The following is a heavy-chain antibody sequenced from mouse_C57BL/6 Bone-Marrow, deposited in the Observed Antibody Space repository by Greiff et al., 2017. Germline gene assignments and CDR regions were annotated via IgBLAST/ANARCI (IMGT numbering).Heavy chain of an antibody. V-gene: IGHV5-9-1*02. CDR3: TRGFTTVVSYYFDY. Sequence: EVKVVESGEGLVKPGGSLKLSCAASGFTFSSYAMSWVRQTPEKRLEWVAYISSGGDYIYYADTVKGRFTISRDNARNTLYLQMSSLKSEDTAMYYCTRGFTTVVSYYFDYWGQGTTLTVSS. CDR2: ISSGGDYI. J-gene: IGHJ2*01. D-gene: IGHD1-1*01. CDR1: GFTFSSYA.